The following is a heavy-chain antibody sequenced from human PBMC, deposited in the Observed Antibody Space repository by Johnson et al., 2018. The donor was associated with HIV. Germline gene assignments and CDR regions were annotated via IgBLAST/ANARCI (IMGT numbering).Heavy chain of an antibody. J-gene: IGHJ3*02. CDR2: ISSSGSTI. Sequence: VQLVESGGGVVQPGRSLRLSCAASGFTFSSYGMHWIRQAPGKGLEWVSYISSSGSTIYYADSVKGRFTISRDNAKHSLYLQKKSLRAEDTAVYYCASGGWGGTYCGGDCYSDAFDIWGQGTMVTVSS. CDR3: ASGGWGGTYCGGDCYSDAFDI. V-gene: IGHV3-48*04. D-gene: IGHD2-21*01. CDR1: GFTFSSYG.